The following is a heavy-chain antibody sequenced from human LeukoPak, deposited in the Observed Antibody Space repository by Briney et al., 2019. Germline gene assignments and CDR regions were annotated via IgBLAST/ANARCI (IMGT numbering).Heavy chain of an antibody. Sequence: PSETLSLTCAVYGGSFSGYYWSWIRQPPGKGLEWIGEINHSGSTKYNPSLKSRVTISVDTSKNQYSLKLSSVTAADTAVYYCARDSGTTGEVKFDPWGQGTLVTVSS. D-gene: IGHD3-10*01. CDR3: ARDSGTTGEVKFDP. CDR2: INHSGST. CDR1: GGSFSGYY. V-gene: IGHV4-34*01. J-gene: IGHJ5*02.